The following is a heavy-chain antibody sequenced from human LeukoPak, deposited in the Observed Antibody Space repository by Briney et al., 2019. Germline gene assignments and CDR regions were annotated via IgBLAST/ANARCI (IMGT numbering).Heavy chain of an antibody. D-gene: IGHD3-22*01. CDR2: INPNSGGT. V-gene: IGHV1-2*02. CDR1: GFTFTGYY. J-gene: IGHJ3*02. Sequence: GASVKGSCKASGFTFTGYYMHWVRQAPGQGLEWMGWINPNSGGTKYAQKFQGRVTMTTDTSISTAYMELSSLRSDDTAVYYCARNYYDSTGYYGDGAFDIWGQGTMVTVSS. CDR3: ARNYYDSTGYYGDGAFDI.